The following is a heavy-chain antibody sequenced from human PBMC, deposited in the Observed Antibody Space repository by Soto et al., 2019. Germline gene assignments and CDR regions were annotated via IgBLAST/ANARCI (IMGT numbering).Heavy chain of an antibody. CDR3: AREGRAYCGGDCSLFDN. CDR1: GFTFSSYG. V-gene: IGHV3-33*01. D-gene: IGHD2-21*02. J-gene: IGHJ4*02. Sequence: QVQLVESGGGVVQSGRSLRLSCAASGFTFSSYGMHWVRQAPGKGLEWVALVWFDGSKKYYADSVKGRFTICRDNSKKTLYLQMNSLRVEDTAVYYCAREGRAYCGGDCSLFDNWGQGTLVTVSS. CDR2: VWFDGSKK.